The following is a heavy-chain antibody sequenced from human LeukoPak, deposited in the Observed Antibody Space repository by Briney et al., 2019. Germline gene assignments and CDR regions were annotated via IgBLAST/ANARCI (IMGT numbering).Heavy chain of an antibody. Sequence: GGSLRLSCAASGFTFSSYGMSWVRQAPGKGLVWVSRIVSDGSSTSYADSVKGRFTISRDNAKNTLYLQMNSLRAEDTAVYYCAREVRLVVDYFDYWGQGTLVTVSS. CDR3: AREVRLVVDYFDY. CDR2: IVSDGSST. V-gene: IGHV3-74*01. J-gene: IGHJ4*02. CDR1: GFTFSSYG. D-gene: IGHD2-15*01.